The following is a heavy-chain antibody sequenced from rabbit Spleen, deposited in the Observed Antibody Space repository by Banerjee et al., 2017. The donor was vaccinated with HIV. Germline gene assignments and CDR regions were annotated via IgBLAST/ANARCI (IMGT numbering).Heavy chain of an antibody. CDR2: IYAGSSGDT. Sequence: QSLEESGGDLVKPGASLTVTCTVSGFSFSSRYYMCWVRQAPGKGLEWIACIYAGSSGDTYYASWAKGRFTISKTSSTTVTLQMTSLTAADTATYFCARETSSGWGVVSFYFNLWGPGTLVTVS. D-gene: IGHD4-1*01. CDR1: GFSFSSRYY. J-gene: IGHJ4*01. V-gene: IGHV1S40*01. CDR3: ARETSSGWGVVSFYFNL.